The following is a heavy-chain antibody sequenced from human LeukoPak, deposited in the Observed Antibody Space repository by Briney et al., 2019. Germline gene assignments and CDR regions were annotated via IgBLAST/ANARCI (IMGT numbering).Heavy chain of an antibody. Sequence: SETLSLTCSVSGGSISGYYWSWIRQPPGKGLEYIGYIYYSGSTNYNPSLRSRVTISLDTSKNQFSLKLNSVTAADTAVYYCARHFSSLEWLTGGMDVWGQGTTVTVSS. CDR1: GGSISGYY. D-gene: IGHD3-3*01. CDR2: IYYSGST. V-gene: IGHV4-59*01. J-gene: IGHJ6*02. CDR3: ARHFSSLEWLTGGMDV.